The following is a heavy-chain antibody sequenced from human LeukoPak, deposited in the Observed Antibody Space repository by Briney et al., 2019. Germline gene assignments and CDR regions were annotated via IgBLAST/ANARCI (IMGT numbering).Heavy chain of an antibody. CDR3: ARDGPAYTSRWYDYYYGLDV. J-gene: IGHJ6*02. CDR1: GDSIGSYF. D-gene: IGHD2-2*01. Sequence: PSETLSLTCTVSGDSIGSYFWSWIRQSPGKGLEWIGHIYHSGSTNYNPSLKSRVTISIDTSKNQFPLKLTSVTSADTAVYYCARDGPAYTSRWYDYYYGLDVWGQGTTVTVSS. CDR2: IYHSGST. V-gene: IGHV4-59*01.